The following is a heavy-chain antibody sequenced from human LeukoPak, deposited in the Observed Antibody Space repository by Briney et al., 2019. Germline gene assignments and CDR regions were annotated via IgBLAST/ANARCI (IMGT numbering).Heavy chain of an antibody. J-gene: IGHJ4*02. V-gene: IGHV3-23*01. CDR1: GFTFSSYA. CDR3: AYLEGTGFTFDY. D-gene: IGHD2-2*01. CDR2: ISGSGGST. Sequence: PGGSLRLSCAASGFTFSSYAMSWVRQAPGKGLEWVSAISGSGGSTYYADSVKGRFTISTDNSKNTLYLQMNSLRAEDTAVYYCAYLEGTGFTFDYWGQGTLVTVSS.